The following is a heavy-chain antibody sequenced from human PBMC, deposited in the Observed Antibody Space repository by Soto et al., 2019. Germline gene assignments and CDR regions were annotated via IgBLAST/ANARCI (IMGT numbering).Heavy chain of an antibody. CDR3: ARDFGSDLSAPGPLFDN. Sequence: ASVKVSCKASGYSFASYGISWVRQAPGQELDWLGWISPYNGNTRYAQNFQGRVTMTTDSSTHTAYMELRSLRSDDPALYYCARDFGSDLSAPGPLFDNWGQGTSVEVFS. D-gene: IGHD3-3*01. CDR2: ISPYNGNT. CDR1: GYSFASYG. J-gene: IGHJ5*02. V-gene: IGHV1-18*01.